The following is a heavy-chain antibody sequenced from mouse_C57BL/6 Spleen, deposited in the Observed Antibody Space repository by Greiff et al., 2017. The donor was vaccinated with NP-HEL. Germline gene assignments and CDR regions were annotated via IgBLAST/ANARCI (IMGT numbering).Heavy chain of an antibody. V-gene: IGHV1-59*01. CDR1: GYTFTSYW. Sequence: QVQLKQPGAELVRPGTSVKLSCKASGYTFTSYWMHWVKQRPGQGLEWIGVIDPSDSYTNYNQKFKGKATLTVDTSSSTAYMQLSSLTSEDSAVYYCARPHNYDYDEGSYAMDYWGQGTSVTVSS. CDR3: ARPHNYDYDEGSYAMDY. D-gene: IGHD2-4*01. CDR2: IDPSDSYT. J-gene: IGHJ4*01.